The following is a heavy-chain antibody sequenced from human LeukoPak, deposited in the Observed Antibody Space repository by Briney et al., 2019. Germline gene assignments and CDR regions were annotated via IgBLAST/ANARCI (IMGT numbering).Heavy chain of an antibody. V-gene: IGHV3-23*01. CDR2: ISGSGGST. J-gene: IGHJ4*02. Sequence: PGGSLRLSCAASGFTFSSYAMSWVRQAPGKGLEWVSAISGSGGSTTSADSVKGRFTISRDNAKNTLYLQMNSLRAEDTAVYYCAKGGATVIDYWGQGTLVTVSS. CDR3: AKGGATVIDY. CDR1: GFTFSSYA. D-gene: IGHD4-17*01.